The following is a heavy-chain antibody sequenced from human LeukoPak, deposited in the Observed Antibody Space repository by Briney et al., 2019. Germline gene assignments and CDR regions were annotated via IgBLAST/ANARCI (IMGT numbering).Heavy chain of an antibody. D-gene: IGHD2-21*01. CDR3: AREYGDFDY. CDR1: GDSINNYY. CDR2: INASGRT. V-gene: IGHV4-4*07. J-gene: IGHJ4*02. Sequence: SETLSLTCTVSGDSINNYYWSWIRQPAGKGLEWIGRINASGRTNYNSALKSRVTISIDTSRNQFSLKVKSVTAADTAVYYCAREYGDFDYWGQGTLVTVSS.